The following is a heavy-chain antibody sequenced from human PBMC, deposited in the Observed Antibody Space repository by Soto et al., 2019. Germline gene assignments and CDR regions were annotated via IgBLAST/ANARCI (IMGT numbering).Heavy chain of an antibody. CDR2: IYYSGST. D-gene: IGHD6-13*01. J-gene: IGHJ5*02. Sequence: PSETLSLTCTVSGGSISSYYWSWIRQPPGKGLEWIGYIYYSGSTNYNPSLKSRVTISVDTSKNQFSLKLSSVTAADTAVYYCARGSTYLSEGNWFDPWGQGTLVTVSS. V-gene: IGHV4-59*08. CDR3: ARGSTYLSEGNWFDP. CDR1: GGSISSYY.